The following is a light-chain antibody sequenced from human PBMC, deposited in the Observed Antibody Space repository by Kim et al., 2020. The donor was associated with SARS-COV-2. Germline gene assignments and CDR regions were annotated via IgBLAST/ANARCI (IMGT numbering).Light chain of an antibody. CDR2: GAS. Sequence: ASVGDKVNITCRASQDSGNDVGWYQQNPGRAPKRLIYGASNLQSGVPSRFSGSGSETEFTLAINSLQPEDFATYFCLQHRTYPITFGQGTRREIK. J-gene: IGKJ5*01. V-gene: IGKV1-17*01. CDR1: QDSGND. CDR3: LQHRTYPIT.